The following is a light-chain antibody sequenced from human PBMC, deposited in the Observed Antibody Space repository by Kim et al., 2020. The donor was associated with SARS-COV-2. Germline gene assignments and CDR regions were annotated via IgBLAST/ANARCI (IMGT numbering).Light chain of an antibody. Sequence: SPGERATLSCRASQSVSSSYLAWYQQKPGQAPRLLIYGASSWATGIPDRFSGSGSGTDFTLTISRLEPEDFAVYYCQQYGNSPWTFGQGTKVEIK. J-gene: IGKJ1*01. CDR2: GAS. V-gene: IGKV3-20*01. CDR1: QSVSSSY. CDR3: QQYGNSPWT.